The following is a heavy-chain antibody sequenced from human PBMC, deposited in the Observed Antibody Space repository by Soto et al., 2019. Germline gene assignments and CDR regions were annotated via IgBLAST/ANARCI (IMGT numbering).Heavy chain of an antibody. CDR2: IHYSGST. V-gene: IGHV4-59*01. CDR1: GGSISGYY. D-gene: IGHD6-19*01. J-gene: IGHJ4*02. CDR3: ARETHFSGWFDY. Sequence: SETLSLTCTVSGGSISGYYWSWIRQPPGKGLEWIGYIHYSGSTNYNPSLKSRITISVDTSKNQFSLNLRYVTAADTAVYYCARETHFSGWFDYWGQGTLVTVSS.